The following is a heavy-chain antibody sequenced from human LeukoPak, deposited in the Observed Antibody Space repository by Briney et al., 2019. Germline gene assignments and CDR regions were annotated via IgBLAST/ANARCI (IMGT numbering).Heavy chain of an antibody. D-gene: IGHD3-22*01. Sequence: GGSLRLSCAASGFTFSSYAMSWVRQAPGKGLEWVSAISGSGGSTYYADSVKGRFTISRDNSKNTLYLQMNSLRAEDTAVYYCAKRTTYYYESSGYFHFDYWGQGTLVTVSS. V-gene: IGHV3-23*01. CDR2: ISGSGGST. J-gene: IGHJ4*02. CDR1: GFTFSSYA. CDR3: AKRTTYYYESSGYFHFDY.